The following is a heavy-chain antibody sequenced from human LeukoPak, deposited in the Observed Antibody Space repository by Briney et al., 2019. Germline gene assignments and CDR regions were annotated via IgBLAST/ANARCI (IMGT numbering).Heavy chain of an antibody. J-gene: IGHJ1*01. CDR2: INWNSGSI. V-gene: IGHV3-9*03. CDR1: GFTFDDYA. D-gene: IGHD2-15*01. CDR3: AKGGGSSPDQHEYFQH. Sequence: PGGSLRLSCAASGFTFDDYAMHWLRQAPGKGLEWVSGINWNSGSIGYADSVKGRFTIPRDNAKNSLYLQMNSLRAEDMALYYCAKGGGSSPDQHEYFQHWGQGTLVTVSS.